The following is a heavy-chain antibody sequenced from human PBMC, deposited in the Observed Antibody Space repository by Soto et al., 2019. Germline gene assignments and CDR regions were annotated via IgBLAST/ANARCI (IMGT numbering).Heavy chain of an antibody. CDR2: IIPIFGTA. CDR1: GGTFSSYA. D-gene: IGHD1-26*01. V-gene: IGHV1-69*13. Sequence: SVKVSCKASGGTFSSYAISWVRQAPGQGLEWMGGIIPIFGTANYAQKVQGRVTITADESTSTAYMELSSLRSEDTDVYYCARDRSGSYLHWFDPWGQGTLVTVSS. J-gene: IGHJ5*02. CDR3: ARDRSGSYLHWFDP.